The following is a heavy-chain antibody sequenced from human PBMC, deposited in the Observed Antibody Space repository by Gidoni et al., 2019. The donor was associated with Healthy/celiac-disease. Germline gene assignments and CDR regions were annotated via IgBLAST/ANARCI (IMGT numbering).Heavy chain of an antibody. J-gene: IGHJ4*02. V-gene: IGHV3-21*01. CDR3: ARTPDFVVVPAACDY. Sequence: EVQLAESGGGLVTPGVSPRLSCEASGFTFSIYSINLVRQAPGKGLEWVSSISSSSSYIYYADSVKGRFTISRDNSKNSLYLQMNSLRAEDTAVYYCARTPDFVVVPAACDYWGQGTLVTVSS. CDR1: GFTFSIYS. CDR2: ISSSSSYI. D-gene: IGHD2-2*01.